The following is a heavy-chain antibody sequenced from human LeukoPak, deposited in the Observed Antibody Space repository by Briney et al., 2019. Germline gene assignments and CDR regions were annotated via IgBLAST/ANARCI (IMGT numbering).Heavy chain of an antibody. J-gene: IGHJ4*02. CDR3: ARGYMGITSYFDQ. Sequence: ASVKVSCKASGYTFTNYGVTWVRQAPGQGLEWMGWISGFNGNTNYAQNLQGRVTLTTDTSTNTAYLELRSLRFDDTAVYYCARGYMGITSYFDQWGQGTLVTVSS. CDR1: GYTFTNYG. D-gene: IGHD5-18*01. V-gene: IGHV1-18*01. CDR2: ISGFNGNT.